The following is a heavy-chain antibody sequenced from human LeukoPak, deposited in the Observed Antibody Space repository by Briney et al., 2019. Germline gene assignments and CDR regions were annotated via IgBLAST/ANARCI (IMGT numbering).Heavy chain of an antibody. CDR1: GGSISSSSYS. J-gene: IGHJ4*02. Sequence: ETLSLTCTVSGGSISSSSYSWGWVRQAPGKGLEWVSAISGSGGSTYYADSVKGRFTISRDNSKNTLYLQMNSLRAEDTAVYYCAREPWLVSSDYYFDYWGQGTLVTVSS. CDR3: AREPWLVSSDYYFDY. D-gene: IGHD6-19*01. V-gene: IGHV3-23*01. CDR2: ISGSGGST.